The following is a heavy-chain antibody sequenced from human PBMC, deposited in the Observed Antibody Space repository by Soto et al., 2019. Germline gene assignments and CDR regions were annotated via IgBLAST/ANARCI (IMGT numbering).Heavy chain of an antibody. J-gene: IGHJ6*02. Sequence: PSETLSLTCAVSGGSISSSNWWSWVRQPPGKGLEWIGEIYHSGSTNYNPSLKSRVTISVDKSKNQFSLKLSSVTAADTAVYYCARDALTGTSQGYNYYYGMDVWGQGTTVTVS. D-gene: IGHD1-7*01. CDR3: ARDALTGTSQGYNYYYGMDV. CDR1: GGSISSSNW. V-gene: IGHV4-4*02. CDR2: IYHSGST.